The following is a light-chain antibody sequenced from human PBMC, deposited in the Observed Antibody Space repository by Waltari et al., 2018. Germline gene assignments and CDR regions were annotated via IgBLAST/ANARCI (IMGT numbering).Light chain of an antibody. V-gene: IGLV1-40*01. Sequence: QSVLTQAPSVFGAPGQRVTIPCSGGSPHIRAGYALPWYQQLPGTAPKLLIYGNDNRPSGVPDRFSASKSGTSASLAITGLQADDEAIYFCQSYDDSLRASVFGGGARLTVL. CDR1: SPHIRAGYA. J-gene: IGLJ2*01. CDR3: QSYDDSLRASV. CDR2: GND.